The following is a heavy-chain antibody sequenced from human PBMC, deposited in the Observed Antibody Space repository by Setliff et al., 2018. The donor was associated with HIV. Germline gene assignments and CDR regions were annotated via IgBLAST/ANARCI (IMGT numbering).Heavy chain of an antibody. CDR3: ARDQSDWFY. D-gene: IGHD3-3*01. CDR2: MYYSGNT. J-gene: IGHJ4*02. V-gene: IGHV4-59*01. CDR1: GVSISNYH. Sequence: KPSETLSLTCTVSGVSISNYHWSWIRQPPGKGLEWIGYMYYSGNTNYNPSLKSRVTISVDTSKSQFSLKLNSVTAADTAVYYCARDQSDWFYWGQGTLVTVSS.